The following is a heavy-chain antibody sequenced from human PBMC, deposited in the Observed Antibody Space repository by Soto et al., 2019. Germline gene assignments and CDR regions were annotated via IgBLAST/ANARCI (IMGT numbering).Heavy chain of an antibody. V-gene: IGHV1-18*01. CDR2: ISAYNGNT. CDR1: GYTFTSYG. D-gene: IGHD3-3*01. J-gene: IGHJ3*02. CDR3: ARDRYYDFWSGYWDAFDI. Sequence: ASVKVSCKASGYTFTSYGISWVRQAPGQGLEWMGWISAYNGNTNYAQKLQGRITMTRDASTSTVYMELRSLTSEDTAVYYCARDRYYDFWSGYWDAFDIWGQGTMVTVSS.